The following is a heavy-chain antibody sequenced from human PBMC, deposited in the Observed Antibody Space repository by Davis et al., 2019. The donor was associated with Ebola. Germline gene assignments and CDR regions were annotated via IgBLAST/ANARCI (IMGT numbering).Heavy chain of an antibody. Sequence: GGSLRLSCAASGFTVSTNYMSWVRQAPGKGLEWVSVVYRDGTTYYSDSVKGRFTISRDISKNTLSLQMNSLRAEDTAVYYCTTDPGVYCSGGSCYAFRIDYWGQGTLVTVSS. V-gene: IGHV3-53*01. D-gene: IGHD2-15*01. CDR3: TTDPGVYCSGGSCYAFRIDY. CDR2: VYRDGTT. CDR1: GFTVSTNY. J-gene: IGHJ4*02.